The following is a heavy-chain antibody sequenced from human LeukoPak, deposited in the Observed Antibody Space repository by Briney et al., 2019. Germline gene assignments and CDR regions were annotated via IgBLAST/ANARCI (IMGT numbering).Heavy chain of an antibody. D-gene: IGHD5-12*01. CDR2: INPNNGGT. V-gene: IGHV1-2*02. CDR3: ARDKYTGYETFDY. J-gene: IGHJ4*02. Sequence: ASAKVSRKASGYTFTGYYMHWVRQAPGQGLEWMGWINPNNGGTNYAQKFQGRVTMTRDTSISTAYMELNRLTSDDTAVYYCARDKYTGYETFDYWGQGTPVTVSS. CDR1: GYTFTGYY.